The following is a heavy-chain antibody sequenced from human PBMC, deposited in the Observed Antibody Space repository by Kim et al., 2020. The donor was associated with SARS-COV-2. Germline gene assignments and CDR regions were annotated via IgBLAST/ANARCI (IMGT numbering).Heavy chain of an antibody. CDR2: ISWNSGSI. CDR1: GFTFDDYA. D-gene: IGHD1-26*01. Sequence: GGSLRLSCAASGFTFDDYAMHWVRQAPGKGLEWVSGISWNSGSIGYADSVKGRFTISRDNAKNSLYLQMNSLRPEDTALYYCAKGWEWELPGGFDYWGQGTLVTVSS. V-gene: IGHV3-9*01. CDR3: AKGWEWELPGGFDY. J-gene: IGHJ4*02.